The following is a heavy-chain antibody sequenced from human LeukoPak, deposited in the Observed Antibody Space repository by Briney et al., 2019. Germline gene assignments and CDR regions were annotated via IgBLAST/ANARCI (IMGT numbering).Heavy chain of an antibody. CDR1: GFTFSRYE. CDR3: AREGGYGGVFDY. Sequence: PGGSLRLSCAASGFTFSRYEMNWVRQAPGKGLEWVANIKQDGSEKYYVGSVKGRFTISRDNTKNLLYLQMNSLRAEDTAVYYCAREGGYGGVFDYWGQGTLVTVSS. CDR2: IKQDGSEK. V-gene: IGHV3-7*05. D-gene: IGHD5-12*01. J-gene: IGHJ4*02.